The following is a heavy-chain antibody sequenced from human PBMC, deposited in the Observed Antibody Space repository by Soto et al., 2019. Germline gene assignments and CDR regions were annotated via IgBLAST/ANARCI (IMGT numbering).Heavy chain of an antibody. V-gene: IGHV3-7*03. Sequence: EVQLVESGGGLVQPGGSLRLSCAASGFTFSSYWMSWVRQAPGKGLEWVANIKQDGSEKYYVDSVKGRFTISRDNAKNSLYLQMNSLRGEDTAVYYCARGKGRNYYYYGMDVWGQGTTVTVSS. CDR2: IKQDGSEK. J-gene: IGHJ6*02. CDR1: GFTFSSYW. CDR3: ARGKGRNYYYYGMDV.